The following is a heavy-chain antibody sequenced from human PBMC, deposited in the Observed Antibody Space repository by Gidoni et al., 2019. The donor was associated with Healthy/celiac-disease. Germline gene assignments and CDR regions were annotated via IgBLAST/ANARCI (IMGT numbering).Heavy chain of an antibody. D-gene: IGHD3-3*01. CDR1: GGSISSGSYH. CDR3: ARGPRFWSGYSDYFDY. V-gene: IGHV4-61*02. J-gene: IGHJ4*02. CDR2: IYTSGST. Sequence: QVQLQESGPGLVKPSQTLSLTCTVSGGSISSGSYHGSWIRPPAGKGLAWIGCIYTSGSTNYIPSLKSRVTISVDTSKNQFSLKLSSVTAADTAVYYCARGPRFWSGYSDYFDYWGQGTLVTVSS.